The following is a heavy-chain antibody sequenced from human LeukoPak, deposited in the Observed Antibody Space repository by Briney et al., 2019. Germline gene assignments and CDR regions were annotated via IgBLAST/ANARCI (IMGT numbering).Heavy chain of an antibody. CDR3: ARVPYCSSTSCYFRPYYMDV. J-gene: IGHJ6*03. Sequence: SETLSLTCTVSGGSISSYYWSWIRQPPGKGLEWIGYIYYSGSTNYNPSLKSRVTISVDTSKNQFSLKLSSVTAADTAVYYCARVPYCSSTSCYFRPYYMDVWGKGTTVTVSS. D-gene: IGHD2-2*01. CDR2: IYYSGST. V-gene: IGHV4-59*01. CDR1: GGSISSYY.